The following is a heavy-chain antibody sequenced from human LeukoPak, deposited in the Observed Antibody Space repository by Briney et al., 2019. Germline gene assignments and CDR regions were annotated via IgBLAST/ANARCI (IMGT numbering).Heavy chain of an antibody. CDR1: GGSFSGYY. Sequence: SETLSLTCAVYGGSFSGYYWGWIRQPPGKGLEWIGEINHSGSTNYNPSLKSRVTISVDTSKNQFSLKLSSVTAADTAVYYCARGKAFGYCSGGSCYSVYYYYMGVWGKGTTVTVSS. V-gene: IGHV4-34*01. D-gene: IGHD2-15*01. CDR3: ARGKAFGYCSGGSCYSVYYYYMGV. CDR2: INHSGST. J-gene: IGHJ6*03.